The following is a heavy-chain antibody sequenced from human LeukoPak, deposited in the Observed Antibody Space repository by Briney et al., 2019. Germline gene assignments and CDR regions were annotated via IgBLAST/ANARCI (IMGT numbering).Heavy chain of an antibody. CDR2: ISYDGSNK. CDR1: GFTFSSYG. J-gene: IGHJ5*02. D-gene: IGHD3-10*01. Sequence: PGGSLRLSCAASGFTFSSYGMHWVRQAPGKGLEWVAVISYDGSNKYYADSVKGRFTISRDNSKSTLYLQMNSLRAEDTAIYYCVTDITMVRGGPWGQGTLVTVSS. CDR3: VTDITMVRGGP. V-gene: IGHV3-30*03.